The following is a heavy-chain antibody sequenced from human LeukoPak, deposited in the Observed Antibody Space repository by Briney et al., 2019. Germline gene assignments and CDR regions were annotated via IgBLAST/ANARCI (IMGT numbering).Heavy chain of an antibody. J-gene: IGHJ4*02. CDR2: IKQDGSEK. Sequence: PGGSLRLSCAASGFTFSSYWMSWVRQAPGKGLEWVANIKQDGSEKNYVDSVKGRFTISRDNAKNSLYLQMNSLRADDTAAYYCARSRSGWYLDYWGQGTLVTVSS. CDR1: GFTFSSYW. D-gene: IGHD6-19*01. V-gene: IGHV3-7*03. CDR3: ARSRSGWYLDY.